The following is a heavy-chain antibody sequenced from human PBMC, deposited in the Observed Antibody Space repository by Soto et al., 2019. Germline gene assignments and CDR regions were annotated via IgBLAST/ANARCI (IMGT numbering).Heavy chain of an antibody. CDR3: VKQAHGLDGVAFDY. Sequence: GGPLSLSCGASGFTFSSYAMSWVRPVPGKGLEAISAVSTSGRSTYYADSVKDRFTISRDNSKNTLFLQMGSLRPEDTAIYYCVKQAHGLDGVAFDYWGQGTQVNVSS. CDR1: GFTFSSYA. CDR2: VSTSGRST. D-gene: IGHD2-15*01. V-gene: IGHV3-64D*06. J-gene: IGHJ4*02.